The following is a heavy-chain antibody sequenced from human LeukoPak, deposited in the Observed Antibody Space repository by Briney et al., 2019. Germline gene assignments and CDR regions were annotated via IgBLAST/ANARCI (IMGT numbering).Heavy chain of an antibody. J-gene: IGHJ4*02. D-gene: IGHD3-22*01. CDR1: GFTFKTYS. CDR3: AKDPTDFDSSGQTYFDY. Sequence: GGSLRLSCAASGFTFKTYSMTWVRQAPGKGLEWVSGISASGGTTYYADSVKGRFTISRDNSKNTLVLQLNSLRAEDTAVYYCAKDPTDFDSSGQTYFDYWGQGTLVTVSS. CDR2: ISASGGTT. V-gene: IGHV3-23*01.